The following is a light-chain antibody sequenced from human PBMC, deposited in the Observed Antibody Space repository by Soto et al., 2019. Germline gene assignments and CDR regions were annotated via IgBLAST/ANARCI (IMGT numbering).Light chain of an antibody. CDR2: GAS. V-gene: IGKV3-20*01. CDR3: KQYGSSPWT. J-gene: IGKJ1*01. Sequence: EIVLTQSPGTLSLSPGERATLSCRASQSVSSSYLAWYQQKPDQAPRLLIYGASSKAAGIPDRVSGSGSGTDFTLTICILEPEDFAVYYCKQYGSSPWTFGQGTKVDIK. CDR1: QSVSSSY.